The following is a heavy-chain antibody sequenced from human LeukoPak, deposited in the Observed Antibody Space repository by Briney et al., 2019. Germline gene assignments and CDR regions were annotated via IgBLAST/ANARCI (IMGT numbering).Heavy chain of an antibody. CDR3: VKGEYQLPYNWFDP. Sequence: GGSLRLSCAASGFTFDDYAMHWVRQAPGKGLEWVSGISWNSGSIGYADSVKGRFTISRDNAKNSLYLQMNSLRAEDTALYYCVKGEYQLPYNWFDPWGQGTLVTVSS. CDR1: GFTFDDYA. D-gene: IGHD2-2*01. V-gene: IGHV3-9*01. J-gene: IGHJ5*02. CDR2: ISWNSGSI.